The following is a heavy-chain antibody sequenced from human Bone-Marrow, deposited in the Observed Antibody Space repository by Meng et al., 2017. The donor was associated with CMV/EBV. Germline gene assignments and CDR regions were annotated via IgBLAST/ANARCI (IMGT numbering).Heavy chain of an antibody. J-gene: IGHJ3*02. Sequence: GESLKISCVASGFTFSSYEMNWVRQAPGKGLEWVSYIGTSGSTKYYADPVKGRFTISRDNANNSLYLLTTSLRAEDTAVDYCAREHCSSTNCYFAFDIWGQGPMVPVSS. CDR1: GFTFSSYE. CDR2: IGTSGSTK. D-gene: IGHD2-2*01. CDR3: AREHCSSTNCYFAFDI. V-gene: IGHV3-48*03.